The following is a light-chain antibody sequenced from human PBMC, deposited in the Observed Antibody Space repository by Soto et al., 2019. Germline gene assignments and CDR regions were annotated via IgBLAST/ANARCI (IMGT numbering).Light chain of an antibody. CDR1: SSDVGGYNF. Sequence: QSAPTQPASVSGSPGHSITISCTGTSSDVGGYNFVSWYQQKPGKAPKLLIYEVTHRPSGISDRFSGSKSGNMASLTISGLQDEDEASYYCCTYARNRLYVFASGTKVTVL. J-gene: IGLJ1*01. CDR3: CTYARNRLYV. V-gene: IGLV2-14*01. CDR2: EVT.